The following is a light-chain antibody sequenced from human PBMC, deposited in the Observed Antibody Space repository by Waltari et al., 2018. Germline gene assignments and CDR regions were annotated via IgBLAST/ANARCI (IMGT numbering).Light chain of an antibody. J-gene: IGKJ5*01. CDR3: QQYHSAPIT. CDR2: WAF. Sequence: DIVMTQSPDSLAVSLGERATIHCRSRQSILRTSNNNNYLAWYQQKPGQPPRLLIYWAFTRAFGVPDRFRGSASGTDFTLTISSLQAEDVAIYYCQQYHSAPITFGQGTRLEIK. V-gene: IGKV4-1*01. CDR1: QSILRTSNNNNY.